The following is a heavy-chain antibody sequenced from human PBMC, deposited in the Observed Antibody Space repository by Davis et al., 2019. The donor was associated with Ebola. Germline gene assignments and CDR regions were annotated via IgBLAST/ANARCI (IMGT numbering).Heavy chain of an antibody. CDR3: ARAQFPTTSDH. V-gene: IGHV1-2*06. CDR1: GYTFTNYF. CDR2: INPNSGGT. J-gene: IGHJ4*02. D-gene: IGHD1-1*01. Sequence: AASVKVSCKASGYTFTNYFMHWVRQAPGQGLEWMGRINPNSGGTNYAQKFQGRVTMTRDTSISTAYMEVGILRSDDTAVYYCARAQFPTTSDHWGQGTLVTVSS.